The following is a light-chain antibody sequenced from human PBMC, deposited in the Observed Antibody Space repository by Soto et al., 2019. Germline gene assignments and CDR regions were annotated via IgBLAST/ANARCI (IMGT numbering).Light chain of an antibody. CDR3: SSYAGSNNLGV. V-gene: IGLV2-8*01. CDR1: SSDVGGYNY. CDR2: EVS. J-gene: IGLJ2*01. Sequence: QSALTQPPSASGSPGQSVTISCSGTSSDVGGYNYVSWYQQHPGKAPKLMIYEVSTRPSGVTDRFSGSTSGNTASLTVSGLQADDEADYYCSSYAGSNNLGVFGGGTKLTVL.